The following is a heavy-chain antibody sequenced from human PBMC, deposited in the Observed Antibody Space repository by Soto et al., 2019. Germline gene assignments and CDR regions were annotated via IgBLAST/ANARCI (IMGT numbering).Heavy chain of an antibody. CDR1: GGSISSYY. D-gene: IGHD2-2*01. CDR2: IYYSGST. CDR3: ARGVVGCSSTSCYDDPNYYYYYMDV. V-gene: IGHV4-59*01. Sequence: SETLSLTCTVSGGSISSYYWSWIRQPPGKGLEWIGYIYYSGSTNYNPSLKSRVTISVDTSKNQFSLKLSSVTASDTAVYYCARGVVGCSSTSCYDDPNYYYYYMDVWGKGTTVTVSS. J-gene: IGHJ6*03.